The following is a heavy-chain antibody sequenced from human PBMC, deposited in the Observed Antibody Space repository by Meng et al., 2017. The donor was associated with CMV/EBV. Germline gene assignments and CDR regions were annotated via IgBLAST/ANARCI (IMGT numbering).Heavy chain of an antibody. D-gene: IGHD6-19*01. J-gene: IGHJ4*02. CDR1: GITLSSHW. CDR2: INSDGSST. Sequence: SCAASGITLSSHWMHSVRQAPGKGLVLVSGINSDGSSTTYADSVRGRFTISRDNAKNTLYLQMNSLRAEDTAVYYCAREGSGWYDYWGQGTLVTVSS. CDR3: AREGSGWYDY. V-gene: IGHV3-74*01.